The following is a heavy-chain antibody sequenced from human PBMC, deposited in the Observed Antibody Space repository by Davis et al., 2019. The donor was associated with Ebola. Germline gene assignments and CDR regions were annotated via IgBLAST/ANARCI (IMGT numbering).Heavy chain of an antibody. D-gene: IGHD2-15*01. Sequence: GESLKISCAASGFTFSSYSMNWVRQAPGKGLEWVSSISSSSSYIYYADSVKGRFTISRDNAKNSLYLQMNSLRAEDTALYYCAKDAGVVVAEYYFDYWGQGTLVTVSS. CDR2: ISSSSSYI. V-gene: IGHV3-21*04. J-gene: IGHJ4*02. CDR3: AKDAGVVVAEYYFDY. CDR1: GFTFSSYS.